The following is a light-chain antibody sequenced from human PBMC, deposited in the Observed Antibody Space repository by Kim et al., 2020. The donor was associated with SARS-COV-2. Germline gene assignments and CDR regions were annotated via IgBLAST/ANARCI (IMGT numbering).Light chain of an antibody. J-gene: IGKJ4*01. V-gene: IGKV3-15*01. CDR3: QQYNNWPLT. CDR2: GAS. Sequence: EIVMTQSPATLSVSPGERATLSCRASQSVSSNLAWYQQKPGQAPRLLIYGASTRATGIPVRFSGGGSGTEFTLTISSLQSEDFAVYYCQQYNNWPLTFGGGTKLEI. CDR1: QSVSSN.